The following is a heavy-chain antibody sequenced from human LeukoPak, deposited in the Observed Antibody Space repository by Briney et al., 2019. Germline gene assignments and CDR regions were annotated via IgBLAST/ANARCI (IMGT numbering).Heavy chain of an antibody. Sequence: ASVKVSCKASGYTFTSYGISWVRQAPGQGLEWMGWISAYNGNTNYAQKLQGRVTMTTDTSTSTAYMELRSLRPDDTAVYYCAREGRVDSGWTYYYHYGMDVWGKGTTVTVSS. CDR1: GYTFTSYG. J-gene: IGHJ6*04. V-gene: IGHV1-18*04. CDR2: ISAYNGNT. D-gene: IGHD6-19*01. CDR3: AREGRVDSGWTYYYHYGMDV.